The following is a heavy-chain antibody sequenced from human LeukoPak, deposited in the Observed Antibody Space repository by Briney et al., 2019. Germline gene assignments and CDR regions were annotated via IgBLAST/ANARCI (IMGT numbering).Heavy chain of an antibody. V-gene: IGHV4-59*01. D-gene: IGHD2-21*02. CDR3: ARSMTAYGLDI. Sequence: PSETLSLTCTVSGGSISGDYWSWIRQPPGKGLEWIGYIHYSGSTNYNPSLKSRVTISVDTSKNQFSLKVTSVTAADTAEYYCARSMTAYGLDIWGQGTRVIVSS. J-gene: IGHJ3*02. CDR1: GGSISGDY. CDR2: IHYSGST.